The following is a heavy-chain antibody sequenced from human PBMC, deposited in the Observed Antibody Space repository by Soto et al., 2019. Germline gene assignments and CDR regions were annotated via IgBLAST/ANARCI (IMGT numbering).Heavy chain of an antibody. CDR2: IIPIFGTA. D-gene: IGHD5-12*01. V-gene: IGHV1-69*13. Sequence: ASVKVSCKASGGTFSSYVISWVRQAPGKGLEWMGGIIPIFGTANYAQKFQGRVTITADESTSTAYMELSSLSSDDTAVYYCVRLDGNSWLDSWGQGTLVTVSS. CDR3: VRLDGNSWLDS. J-gene: IGHJ5*01. CDR1: GGTFSSYV.